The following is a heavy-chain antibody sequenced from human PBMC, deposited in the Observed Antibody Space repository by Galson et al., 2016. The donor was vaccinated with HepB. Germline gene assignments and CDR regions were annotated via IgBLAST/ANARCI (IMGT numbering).Heavy chain of an antibody. Sequence: SLRLSCAASGFTFSDYYLSWVRQAPGLGLEWISSISSFNAIYYGDSVKGRFTISRDNAENSLFLHMNSLRPEDTAVYYCARPLVTGSFYSAFDVCGEGTAVIVSS. V-gene: IGHV3-69-1*02. CDR3: ARPLVTGSFYSAFDV. CDR1: GFTFSDYY. D-gene: IGHD3-9*01. J-gene: IGHJ6*01. CDR2: ISSFNAI.